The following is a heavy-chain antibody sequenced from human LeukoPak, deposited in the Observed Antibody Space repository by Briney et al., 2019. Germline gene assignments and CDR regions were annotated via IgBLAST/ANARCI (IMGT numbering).Heavy chain of an antibody. Sequence: SETLSLTYTVSGGSISSGTYYWSWIRQPAGKGLEWIGRIYSSGSTSYNPSLESRVTISVDTSKHRFALKLGSVTPADRPVYYCGINDYGDRDVFDMGGQGTMVTVFS. J-gene: IGHJ3*02. V-gene: IGHV4-61*02. CDR1: GGSISSGTYY. CDR3: GINDYGDRDVFDM. CDR2: IYSSGST. D-gene: IGHD4-17*01.